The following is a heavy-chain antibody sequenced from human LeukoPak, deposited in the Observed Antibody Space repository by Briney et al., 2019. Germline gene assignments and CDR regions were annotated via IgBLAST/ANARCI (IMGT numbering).Heavy chain of an antibody. CDR2: IYYSGST. CDR3: ARDAGTSGWLLDY. CDR1: GGSISSSSYY. Sequence: SETLSLTCTVSGGSISSSSYYWGWIRQPPGKGLEWIGSIYYSGSTYYNPSLKSRVTISVDTSKNQFSLKLSSVTAADTAVYYCARDAGTSGWLLDYWGQGTLVTASS. D-gene: IGHD6-19*01. V-gene: IGHV4-39*02. J-gene: IGHJ4*02.